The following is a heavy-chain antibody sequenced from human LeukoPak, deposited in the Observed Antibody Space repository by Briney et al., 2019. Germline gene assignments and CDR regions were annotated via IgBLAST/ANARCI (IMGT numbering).Heavy chain of an antibody. CDR3: VTFWFAY. J-gene: IGHJ4*02. CDR1: GFIFSNAW. D-gene: IGHD3-3*01. CDR2: IKSKTDDGTE. V-gene: IGHV3-15*01. Sequence: GGSLGLSCEASGFIFSNAWMNWVRQVPGKGLEWVGRIKSKTDDGTEEYAAPVKGRFTISRDDSKNTLYLQMNSLKIEDTAVYYCVTFWFAYWGQGTQVTVSS.